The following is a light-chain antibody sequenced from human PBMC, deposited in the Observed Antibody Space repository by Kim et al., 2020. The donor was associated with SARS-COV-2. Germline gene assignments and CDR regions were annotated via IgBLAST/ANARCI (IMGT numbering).Light chain of an antibody. J-gene: IGKJ1*01. CDR2: GAS. CDR1: QSVSSN. V-gene: IGKV3-15*01. CDR3: QQYNNWPPWT. Sequence: SPRERATLPCRTSQSVSSNLAWYQQKPGQAPRLLIYGASTRATGIPARFSGSGSGTEFTLTISSLQSEDFALYYCQQYNNWPPWTFGQGTKVDIK.